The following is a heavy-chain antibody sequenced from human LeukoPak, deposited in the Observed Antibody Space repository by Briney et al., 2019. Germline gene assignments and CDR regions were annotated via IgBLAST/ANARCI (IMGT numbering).Heavy chain of an antibody. V-gene: IGHV4-59*01. J-gene: IGHJ4*02. CDR2: IFYSGNT. D-gene: IGHD5-12*01. CDR3: ASYSGYHNGLDY. Sequence: PSETLSLTCTVSGASISSYYWSWIRQPPGKGLEWIGYIFYSGNTNYNTSLKSRVAISVDTSKNQFSLRLSSVTAADTAVYYCASYSGYHNGLDYWGQGTLVTVSS. CDR1: GASISSYY.